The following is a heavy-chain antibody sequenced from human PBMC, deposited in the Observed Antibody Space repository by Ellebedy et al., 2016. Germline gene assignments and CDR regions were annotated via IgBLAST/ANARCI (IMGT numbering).Heavy chain of an antibody. V-gene: IGHV1-18*04. CDR1: GYTFTGYY. CDR3: ARDGSGSEIDY. J-gene: IGHJ4*02. Sequence: ASVKVSXXASGYTFTGYYMHWVRQAPGQGLEWMGWISAYNGNTNYAQKLQGRVTMTTDTSTSTAYMELRSLRSDDTAVYYCARDGSGSEIDYWGQGTLVTVSS. D-gene: IGHD3-10*01. CDR2: ISAYNGNT.